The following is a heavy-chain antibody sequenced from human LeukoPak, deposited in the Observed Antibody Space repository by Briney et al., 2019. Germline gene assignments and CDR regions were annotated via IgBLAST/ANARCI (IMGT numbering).Heavy chain of an antibody. V-gene: IGHV4-59*08. Sequence: PSETLSLTCTVSGGSISIYYWSWIRQPPGKGLEWIGHIYYSGSTNYNPSLKSRVTISVDTSKNQFSLKLSSVTAADTAVYYCARRGYCSGGTCYCFDYWGQGTLVTVSS. J-gene: IGHJ4*02. CDR2: IYYSGST. D-gene: IGHD2-15*01. CDR3: ARRGYCSGGTCYCFDY. CDR1: GGSISIYY.